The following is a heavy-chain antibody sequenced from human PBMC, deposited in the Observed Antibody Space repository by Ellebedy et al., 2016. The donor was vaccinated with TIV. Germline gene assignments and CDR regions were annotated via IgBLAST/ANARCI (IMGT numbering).Heavy chain of an antibody. J-gene: IGHJ4*02. CDR3: ASAYDYGDYYFDY. D-gene: IGHD4-17*01. Sequence: KVSCXGSGYSFTSYWISWVRQMPGKGLEWMGRIDPSDSYTNYSPSFQGHVTISADKSISTAYLQWSSLKASDTAMYYCASAYDYGDYYFDYWGQGTLVTVSS. CDR2: IDPSDSYT. CDR1: GYSFTSYW. V-gene: IGHV5-10-1*01.